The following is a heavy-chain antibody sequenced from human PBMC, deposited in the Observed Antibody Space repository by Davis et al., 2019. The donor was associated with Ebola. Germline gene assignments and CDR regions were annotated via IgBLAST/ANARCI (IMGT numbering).Heavy chain of an antibody. D-gene: IGHD4-11*01. J-gene: IGHJ4*02. CDR3: ARGHNYAHEY. CDR2: VISNSGGT. CDR1: GYTFTGYN. Sequence: ASVKVSCKASGYTFTGYNLHWVRQAPGQRLEWMGRVISNSGGTNYAQKFQGRVTMTRDTSISTVYMELSSLRYDDTADYYCARGHNYAHEYWGQGTLVTVSS. V-gene: IGHV1-2*06.